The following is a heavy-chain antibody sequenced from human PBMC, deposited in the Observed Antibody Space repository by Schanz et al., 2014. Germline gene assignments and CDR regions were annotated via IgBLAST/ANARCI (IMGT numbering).Heavy chain of an antibody. J-gene: IGHJ5*02. CDR2: INPDSGGT. V-gene: IGHV1-2*02. CDR1: GYTLTAYY. Sequence: QVQLVQSGAEVKKPGASVKVSCKASGYTLTAYYMHWVRQAPGQGLEWMGWINPDSGGTNYAQKFQGRVTMTRDMSINTAYMELSRLRSDDSAVYYCAREGTIIRGLTDWFDPWGQGTLVTVSS. CDR3: AREGTIIRGLTDWFDP. D-gene: IGHD3-10*01.